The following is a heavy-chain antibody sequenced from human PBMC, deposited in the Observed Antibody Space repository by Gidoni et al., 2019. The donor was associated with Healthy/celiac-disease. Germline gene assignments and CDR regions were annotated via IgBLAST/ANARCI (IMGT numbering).Heavy chain of an antibody. CDR1: GFTFSSYA. CDR3: AKDTNGDYVGALFDD. CDR2: SRGSGGST. V-gene: IGHV3-23*01. J-gene: IGHJ4*02. D-gene: IGHD4-17*01. Sequence: EVQLLESGGGLVQPGGSLRLSCAASGFTFSSYAMSWVRQAPGKGLEWVAASRGSGGSTYYADAVKGRFTISRDNSKNTLYLQMNSLRAEDTAVYYCAKDTNGDYVGALFDDWGQGTLVTVSS.